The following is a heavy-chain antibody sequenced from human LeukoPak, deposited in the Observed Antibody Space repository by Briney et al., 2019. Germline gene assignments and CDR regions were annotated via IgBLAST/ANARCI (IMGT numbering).Heavy chain of an antibody. CDR2: IRYDGSNK. CDR1: GFTFSSYW. Sequence: GGSLRLSCAASGFTFSSYWMSWVRQAPGKGLEWVAFIRYDGSNKYYADSVKGRFTISRDNSKNTLYLQMNSLRAEDTAVYYCAKPRYCSSPSCYTWDDYWGQGPLVTVSS. V-gene: IGHV3-30*02. D-gene: IGHD2-2*02. J-gene: IGHJ4*02. CDR3: AKPRYCSSPSCYTWDDY.